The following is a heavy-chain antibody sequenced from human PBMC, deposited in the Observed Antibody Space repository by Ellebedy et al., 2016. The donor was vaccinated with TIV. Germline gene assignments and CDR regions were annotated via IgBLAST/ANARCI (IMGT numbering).Heavy chain of an antibody. CDR2: INGDGTTT. V-gene: IGHV3-74*03. D-gene: IGHD5-12*01. CDR1: GFTFSSYW. J-gene: IGHJ4*02. Sequence: GESLKISCAVSGFTFSSYWMQWVRQAPGKGLVWVPGINGDGTTTTYADSVKGRFTISRDNAKNTLYLQMNSLRVEDTAVYFCARRKREGDYDYFGFDHWGQGTLVTVSS. CDR3: ARRKREGDYDYFGFDH.